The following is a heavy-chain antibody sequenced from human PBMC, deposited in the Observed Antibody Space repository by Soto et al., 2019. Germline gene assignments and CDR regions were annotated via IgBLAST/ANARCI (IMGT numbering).Heavy chain of an antibody. V-gene: IGHV1-69*12. CDR1: GGTFSSYA. Sequence: QVQLVQSGAEEKKPGSSVKVSCKASGGTFSSYAISWVRQAPGQGLEWMGGIIPIFGTANYAQKFQGRVTITADESTSTAYRELSSLRSEDTAVYYCARDLRSTVVTPSYYGMDVWGQGTTVTVSS. D-gene: IGHD2-21*02. J-gene: IGHJ6*02. CDR2: IIPIFGTA. CDR3: ARDLRSTVVTPSYYGMDV.